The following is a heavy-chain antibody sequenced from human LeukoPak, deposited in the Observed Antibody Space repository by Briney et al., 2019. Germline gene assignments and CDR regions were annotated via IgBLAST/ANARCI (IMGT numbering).Heavy chain of an antibody. CDR2: IYYSGST. CDR3: ARQWVDSYYYYGMDV. Sequence: SETLSLTCTVSGGSISSSSYYWGWIRQPPGKGLEWIGSIYYSGSTYYNPSLKSRVTISVDTAKNQFSLKLSSVTAADTAVYYCARQWVDSYYYYGMDVWGQGTTVTVSS. J-gene: IGHJ6*02. D-gene: IGHD1-26*01. V-gene: IGHV4-39*01. CDR1: GGSISSSSYY.